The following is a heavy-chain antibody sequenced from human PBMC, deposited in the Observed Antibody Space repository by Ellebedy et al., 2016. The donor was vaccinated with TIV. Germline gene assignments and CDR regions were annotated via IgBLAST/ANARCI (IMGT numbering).Heavy chain of an antibody. CDR2: INHSGST. J-gene: IGHJ4*02. CDR1: GGSFSGYY. Sequence: MPSETLSLTCAVYGGSFSGYYWSWIRQPPGKGLEWIGEINHSGSTNYNPSLKSRVTISVDTSKNQFSLKLSSVTAADTAVYYCARVTVDTAMVTTFDYWGQGTLVTVSS. CDR3: ARVTVDTAMVTTFDY. V-gene: IGHV4-34*01. D-gene: IGHD5-18*01.